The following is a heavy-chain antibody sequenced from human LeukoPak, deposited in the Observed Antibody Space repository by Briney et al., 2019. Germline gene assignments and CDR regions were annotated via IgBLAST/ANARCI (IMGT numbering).Heavy chain of an antibody. CDR3: ARETSQKGAHYMDV. CDR1: GYSIRSDYC. J-gene: IGHJ6*03. D-gene: IGHD3-16*01. CDR2: VYQSGAI. Sequence: KPSETLSLTCTVSGYSIRSDYCWGWIRQPPGKGLEWIGSVYQSGAIYYNPSLKSRVTIPVDTSKDQFSLKLSSVTAADTAVYYCARETSQKGAHYMDVWGKGTTITISS. V-gene: IGHV4-38-2*02.